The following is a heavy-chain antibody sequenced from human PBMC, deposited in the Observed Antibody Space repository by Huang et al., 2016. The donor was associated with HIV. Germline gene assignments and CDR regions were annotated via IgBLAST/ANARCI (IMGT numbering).Heavy chain of an antibody. V-gene: IGHV3-23*01. D-gene: IGHD3-3*01. CDR2: ISGSGSST. CDR3: AKGSERSLTGPKYQYYFDY. J-gene: IGHJ4*02. CDR1: IFTFSTSA. Sequence: EVQLLESGGGLVQPGGSLRLSCAASIFTFSTSAMRWVRQAPGKGLEWVSGISGSGSSTYYADSVKGRVTISRDNSRNTLYLQMKSLRVEDTAIYYCAKGSERSLTGPKYQYYFDYWGQGTLVTVSS.